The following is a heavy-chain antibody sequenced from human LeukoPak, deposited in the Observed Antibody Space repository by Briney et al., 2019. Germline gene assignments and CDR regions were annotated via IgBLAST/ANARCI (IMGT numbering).Heavy chain of an antibody. Sequence: AGGSLRLSCAASGFTFSSYSMNWVRQAPGKGLGWVSSISSSSSYIYYADSVKGRFTISRDNAKNSLYLQMNSLRAEDTAMYYCARVPTGISIDYWGQGTLVTVSS. CDR2: ISSSSSYI. CDR1: GFTFSSYS. V-gene: IGHV3-21*01. D-gene: IGHD1-1*01. J-gene: IGHJ4*02. CDR3: ARVPTGISIDY.